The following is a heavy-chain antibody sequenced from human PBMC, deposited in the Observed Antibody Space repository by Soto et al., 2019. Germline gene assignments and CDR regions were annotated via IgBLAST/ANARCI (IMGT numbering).Heavy chain of an antibody. D-gene: IGHD4-17*01. V-gene: IGHV3-11*01. CDR2: ISSSGSNI. CDR1: GFTFSDYY. Sequence: QVQLVESGGGLDKPGGSLRLSCAASGFTFSDYYMSWIRQAPGKGLEWISYISSSGSNIYYADSVKGRFTISRDNAKNSLYLRMNSLRAEDTAVYYCARDKGTTVVSDAFDIWGRGTMVTVSS. J-gene: IGHJ3*02. CDR3: ARDKGTTVVSDAFDI.